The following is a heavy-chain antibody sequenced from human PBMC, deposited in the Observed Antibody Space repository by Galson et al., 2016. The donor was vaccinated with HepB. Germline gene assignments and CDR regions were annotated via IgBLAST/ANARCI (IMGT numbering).Heavy chain of an antibody. CDR3: AHFYYGMDV. Sequence: PALVKPPQTLTLICTLSEFSLTTSGVGVGWIRQPPGKALEWLAITYWDGDKRYSPSLKSRLTIAKDTSKNQVVLRMANVDPVDTATYYCAHFYYGMDVWGQGTTVTVSS. CDR1: EFSLTTSGVG. V-gene: IGHV2-5*02. J-gene: IGHJ6*02. CDR2: TYWDGDK.